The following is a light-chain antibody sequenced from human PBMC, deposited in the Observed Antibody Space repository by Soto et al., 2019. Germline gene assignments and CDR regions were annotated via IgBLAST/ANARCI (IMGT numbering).Light chain of an antibody. Sequence: ENLLTQSPGTLSLSPGKRATLSCRARQSVIDSDVAWYQQKPGQAPRLLIYGASTRATGIPDRFSGSGSGTEFTLTISRLEPEDFAVYYCQQYGSSPVTSGGGTRVEIK. CDR3: QQYGSSPVT. V-gene: IGKV3-20*01. J-gene: IGKJ4*01. CDR2: GAS. CDR1: QSVIDSD.